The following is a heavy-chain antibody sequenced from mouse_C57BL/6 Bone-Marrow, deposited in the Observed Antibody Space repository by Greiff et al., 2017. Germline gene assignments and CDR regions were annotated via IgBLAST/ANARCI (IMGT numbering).Heavy chain of an antibody. V-gene: IGHV1-82*01. J-gene: IGHJ3*01. CDR2: IYPGDGDT. Sequence: VQLVESGPELVKPGASVKISCKASGYAFSSSWMNWVKQRPGKGLEWIGRIYPGDGDTNYNGKFKGKATLTADKSSSTAYMQLSSLTSEDSAVYFCARRGLLTAWFAYWGQGTLVTVSA. D-gene: IGHD2-3*01. CDR1: GYAFSSSW. CDR3: ARRGLLTAWFAY.